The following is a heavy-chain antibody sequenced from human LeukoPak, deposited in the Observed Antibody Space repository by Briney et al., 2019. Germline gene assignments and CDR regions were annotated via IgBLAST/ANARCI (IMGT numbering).Heavy chain of an antibody. CDR1: GFIFSSYW. CDR2: MNSDGSST. Sequence: GGSLRLSCAASGFIFSSYWMHWVRQAPGKGLVWVSRMNSDGSSTSYADSVKGRFTISRDNAKNTLYLQMNSLRAEDTAVYYCAREVEARRLGSWVDPWGQGTLVTVSS. CDR3: AREVEARRLGSWVDP. J-gene: IGHJ5*02. V-gene: IGHV3-74*01. D-gene: IGHD6-6*01.